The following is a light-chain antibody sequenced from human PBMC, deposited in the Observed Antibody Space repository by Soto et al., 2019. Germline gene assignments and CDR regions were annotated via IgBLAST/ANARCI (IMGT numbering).Light chain of an antibody. Sequence: EIVMTQSPGTLSLSPGDRATLSCRASQSVSSSYLAWYQQKPGQAPGLLIYGASSRATGIPDRFSGSGSGTDSTLTISRLEPEDFAVYYCQQYGRSPWTFGQGTKVEVK. CDR3: QQYGRSPWT. J-gene: IGKJ1*01. V-gene: IGKV3-20*01. CDR1: QSVSSSY. CDR2: GAS.